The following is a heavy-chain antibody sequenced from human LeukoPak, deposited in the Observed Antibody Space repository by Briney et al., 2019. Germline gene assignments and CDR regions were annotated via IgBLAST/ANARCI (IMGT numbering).Heavy chain of an antibody. J-gene: IGHJ4*02. CDR3: TRGETGRDSSGYFGY. Sequence: ASVKVSCKAPGYTFSDYYIHWVRQAPGQGLEWMGWINPNSGGTNYAQKFQGRVTMTRDTSISTAYMELSRLRSDDTAVYYCTRGETGRDSSGYFGYWGQGTLVTVSS. CDR1: GYTFSDYY. CDR2: INPNSGGT. D-gene: IGHD3-22*01. V-gene: IGHV1-2*02.